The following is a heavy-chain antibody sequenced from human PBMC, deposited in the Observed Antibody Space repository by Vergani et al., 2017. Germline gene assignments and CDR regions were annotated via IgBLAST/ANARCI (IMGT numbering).Heavy chain of an antibody. D-gene: IGHD3-22*01. V-gene: IGHV1-69*01. J-gene: IGHJ5*02. CDR1: GGTFSSYA. CDR3: ASAQYYYDSSGYYYNWFDP. CDR2: IIPIFGTA. Sequence: QVQLVQSGAEVKKPGSSVKVSCKASGGTFSSYAISWVRQAPGQGLEWMGGIIPIFGTANYAQKFQGRVTITADESTSTAYMELSSLRSEDTAVYYCASAQYYYDSSGYYYNWFDPWSQGTLVTVSS.